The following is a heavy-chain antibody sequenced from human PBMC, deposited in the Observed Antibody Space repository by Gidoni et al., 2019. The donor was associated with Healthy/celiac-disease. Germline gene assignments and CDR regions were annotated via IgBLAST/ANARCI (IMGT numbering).Heavy chain of an antibody. D-gene: IGHD3-16*01. CDR2: IYTSGST. CDR3: ARSGGEYYYYGMDV. V-gene: IGHV4-61*02. J-gene: IGHJ6*02. CDR1: GGLISSGSSY. Sequence: QVQLQESGPGLVKPSQTLSLTCTASGGLISSGSSYRSWIRRPAGTGLEWVGRIYTSGSTNYNPSLKSRVTISVDTSKNQFSLKLSSVTAADTAVYYCARSGGEYYYYGMDVWGQGTTVTVSS.